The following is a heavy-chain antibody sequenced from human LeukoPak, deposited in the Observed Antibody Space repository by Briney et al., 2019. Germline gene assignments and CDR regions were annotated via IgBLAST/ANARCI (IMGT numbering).Heavy chain of an antibody. CDR1: GFTFSNFW. V-gene: IGHV3-7*04. CDR2: IHPEGNEK. Sequence: GGSLRLSCATSGFTFSNFWMSWVRQAPGRGLEWVANIHPEGNEKYHVESVKGRFTISRDNTRDLLFLQMNGLRVEDTAVYYCARGDDFSGDHWGQGTLVTISS. J-gene: IGHJ4*02. CDR3: ARGDDFSGDH. D-gene: IGHD1-1*01.